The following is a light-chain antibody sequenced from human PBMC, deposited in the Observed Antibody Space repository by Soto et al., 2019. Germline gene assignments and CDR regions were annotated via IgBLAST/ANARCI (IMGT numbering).Light chain of an antibody. Sequence: QSVLTQSPSASASLGASVKLTCILSSGHSSYAIAWHQQQPRKGPRYLMKLNSDGSHNKGDGIPDRFSGSSSGAERYLTISSLQSEDEADYYCQTWGTGIPVFGGGTKLTVL. CDR2: LNSDGSH. J-gene: IGLJ2*01. V-gene: IGLV4-69*01. CDR3: QTWGTGIPV. CDR1: SGHSSYA.